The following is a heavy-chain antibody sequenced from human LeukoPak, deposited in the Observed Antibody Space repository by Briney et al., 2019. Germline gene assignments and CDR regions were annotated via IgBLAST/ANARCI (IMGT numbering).Heavy chain of an antibody. D-gene: IGHD5-24*01. V-gene: IGHV1-2*02. CDR1: GYSFTGYY. CDR2: IDPDSGDT. Sequence: ASVKVSCTASGYSFTGYYIHWVRQAPGQGLEWMGWIDPDSGDTQYTQKYRGRVTMTRDTSISTAYMELSRLRSDDTVVFYCARSGDGYTDWGQGTLVTVSS. CDR3: ARSGDGYTD. J-gene: IGHJ4*02.